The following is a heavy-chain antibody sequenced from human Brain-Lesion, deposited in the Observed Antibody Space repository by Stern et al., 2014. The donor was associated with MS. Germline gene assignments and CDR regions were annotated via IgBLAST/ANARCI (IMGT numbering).Heavy chain of an antibody. CDR3: ASSVVASGH. CDR2: IIPFLNTT. D-gene: IGHD2-21*01. V-gene: IGHV1-69*06. Sequence: QVQLVQSGAEVKKPGSSVKVSCKASGGTFTTHPITWWRQATGQGLEWMGGIIPFLNTTNYAQNFQGRTTITADKSTGTTYMEISSLRSDDTAVYYCASSVVASGHWGQGTLVIVS. CDR1: GGTFTTHP. J-gene: IGHJ4*02.